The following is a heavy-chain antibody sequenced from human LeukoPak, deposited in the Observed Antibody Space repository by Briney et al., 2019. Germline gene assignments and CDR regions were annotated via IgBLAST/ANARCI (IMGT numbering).Heavy chain of an antibody. Sequence: SETLSLTCTVSGGSISSSSYYWGWIRQPPGKGLEWIGSIYYSGSTYYNPSLKSRVTISVDTSKNQFSLKLNSVTAADTAVYYCARDIFTMIVVVITYNWFDPWGQGTLVTVSS. V-gene: IGHV4-39*07. D-gene: IGHD3-22*01. J-gene: IGHJ5*02. CDR2: IYYSGST. CDR1: GGSISSSSYY. CDR3: ARDIFTMIVVVITYNWFDP.